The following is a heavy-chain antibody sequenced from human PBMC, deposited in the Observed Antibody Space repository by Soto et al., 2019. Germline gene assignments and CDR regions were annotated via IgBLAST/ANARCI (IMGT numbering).Heavy chain of an antibody. CDR2: ISYSGSNK. CDR1: GFTFSTYA. J-gene: IGHJ6*02. V-gene: IGHV3-30-3*01. Sequence: QVQLVESGGGVVQPGRSLRLSCAASGFTFSTYAMHWVRLAPGKGLEWVAVISYSGSNKANVDSVKGRFTISRDNSKNTLYLQMNSLRVEDTAVYYCVRGDREDIAVVIGARPGEYGMDVWVHGTTVTVSS. D-gene: IGHD2-15*01. CDR3: VRGDREDIAVVIGARPGEYGMDV.